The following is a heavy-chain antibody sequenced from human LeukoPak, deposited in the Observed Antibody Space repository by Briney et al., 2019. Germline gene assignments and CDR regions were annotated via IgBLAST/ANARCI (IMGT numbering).Heavy chain of an antibody. V-gene: IGHV4-34*01. D-gene: IGHD3-10*01. Sequence: SETLSLTCAVYGGSFSGYYWSWIRQPPGKGLEWIGEINHSGSTNYNPSLKSRVTISVDTSKNQFSLKLSSVTAADTAVYYCARGGVYFDYWGQGTLVTVSS. J-gene: IGHJ4*02. CDR3: ARGGVYFDY. CDR1: GGSFSGYY. CDR2: INHSGST.